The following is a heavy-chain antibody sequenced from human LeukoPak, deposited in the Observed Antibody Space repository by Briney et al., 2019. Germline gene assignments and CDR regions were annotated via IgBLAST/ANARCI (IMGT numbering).Heavy chain of an antibody. CDR2: INPNSGGT. J-gene: IGHJ4*02. D-gene: IGHD7-27*01. CDR3: ARVANWGSSPIDY. Sequence: ASVKVSCKASGYTFTGYYMHWVRQAPGQGLEWMGWINPNSGGTNYAQKFQGRVTMTRDTSISTAYMELSRLRSDDTAVYYGARVANWGSSPIDYWGQGTLVTVSS. V-gene: IGHV1-2*02. CDR1: GYTFTGYY.